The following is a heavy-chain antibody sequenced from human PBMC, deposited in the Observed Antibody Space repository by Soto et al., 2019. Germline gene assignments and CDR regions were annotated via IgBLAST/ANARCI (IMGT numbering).Heavy chain of an antibody. Sequence: GGSLRLSCAASGFTFSSYGMHWVRQAPGKGLEWVAVISYDGSNKYYADSVKGRFTISRDNSKNTPYLQMNSLRAEDTAVYYCAKGRPPSSSWYPFNYYYYGMDVWGQGTTVTVSS. J-gene: IGHJ6*02. CDR2: ISYDGSNK. D-gene: IGHD6-13*01. CDR1: GFTFSSYG. V-gene: IGHV3-30*18. CDR3: AKGRPPSSSWYPFNYYYYGMDV.